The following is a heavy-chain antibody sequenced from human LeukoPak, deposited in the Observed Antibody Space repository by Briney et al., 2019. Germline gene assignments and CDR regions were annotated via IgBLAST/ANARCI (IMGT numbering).Heavy chain of an antibody. CDR3: ARHRAGAKYYYDSSGYGELDY. CDR1: GGRISSSSYH. J-gene: IGHJ4*02. V-gene: IGHV4-39*01. CDR2: IYYSGST. Sequence: PSETVCLTCTVSGGRISSSSYHWGWIRQPPGKGLEWSGSIYYSGSTYYNPSLKSRVTISVDTSKNQFSLKLSSVTAADTAVYYCARHRAGAKYYYDSSGYGELDYWGQGTLVTVSS. D-gene: IGHD3-22*01.